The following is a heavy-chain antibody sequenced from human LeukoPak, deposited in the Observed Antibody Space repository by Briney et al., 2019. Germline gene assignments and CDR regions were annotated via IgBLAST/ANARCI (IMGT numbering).Heavy chain of an antibody. J-gene: IGHJ4*02. Sequence: GGSLRLPCAASGFTFSSHSMNWVRQAPGKGPEWVSSISSSSSYIYYADSVKGRFTISRDNAKNSLYLQMNSLRAEDTAVYYCARSIVGATTLDYWGQGTLVTVSS. CDR2: ISSSSSYI. V-gene: IGHV3-21*01. D-gene: IGHD1-26*01. CDR1: GFTFSSHS. CDR3: ARSIVGATTLDY.